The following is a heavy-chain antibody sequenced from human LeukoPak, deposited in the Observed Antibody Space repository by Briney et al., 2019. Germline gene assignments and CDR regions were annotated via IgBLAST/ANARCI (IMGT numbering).Heavy chain of an antibody. CDR2: IIPIFGTA. D-gene: IGHD3-22*01. V-gene: IGHV1-69*13. CDR1: GGTFSSYA. J-gene: IGHJ3*02. CDR3: ARGRYYDSSGYFGRPSDAFDI. Sequence: ASVKVSCKASGGTFSSYAISWVRQAPGQGLEWMGGIIPIFGTANYAQKFQGRVTITADESTSTAYMELSSLRSEDTAVYYCARGRYYDSSGYFGRPSDAFDIWGQGTMVTVSS.